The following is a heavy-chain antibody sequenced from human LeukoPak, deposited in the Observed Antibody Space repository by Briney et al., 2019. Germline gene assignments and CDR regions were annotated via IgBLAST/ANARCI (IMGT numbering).Heavy chain of an antibody. CDR2: IYYSGST. J-gene: IGHJ4*02. D-gene: IGHD6-19*01. V-gene: IGHV4-59*08. Sequence: SETLSLTCTVSGGSISSYYWSWIRQPPGKGLEWIGYIYYSGSTNYNPSLKSRVTISVDTSKNQFSLKLSSVTAADTAVYYCARSIAVAGHFDYWGQGTLVTVSS. CDR1: GGSISSYY. CDR3: ARSIAVAGHFDY.